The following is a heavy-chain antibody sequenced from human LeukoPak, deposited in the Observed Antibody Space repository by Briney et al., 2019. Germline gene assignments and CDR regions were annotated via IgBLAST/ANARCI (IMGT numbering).Heavy chain of an antibody. Sequence: GGSLRLSCAASGFTFSSYGMSWVRKAPGKGLEWVSAISGSGGSTYYADSVKGRFTISRDNSKNTLYLQMNSLRAEDTAVYYCATRRAYGEDWGQGTLVTVSS. CDR2: ISGSGGST. CDR1: GFTFSSYG. J-gene: IGHJ4*02. V-gene: IGHV3-23*01. D-gene: IGHD4-17*01. CDR3: ATRRAYGED.